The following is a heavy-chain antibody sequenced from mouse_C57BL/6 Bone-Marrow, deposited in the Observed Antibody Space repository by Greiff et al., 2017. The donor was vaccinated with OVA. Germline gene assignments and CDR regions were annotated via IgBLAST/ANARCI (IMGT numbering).Heavy chain of an antibody. D-gene: IGHD1-1*02. CDR3: ARYGLYAMDY. J-gene: IGHJ4*01. Sequence: VQLQQSVAELVRPGASVKLSCTASGFTIQNTYMHWVKQRPEQGLEWIGRIDPANGNNKYDPKFQGKATITADTSPNTAYLQLSSLTSEDTAIYYCARYGLYAMDYWGQGASVTVSS. V-gene: IGHV14-3*01. CDR1: GFTIQNTY. CDR2: IDPANGNN.